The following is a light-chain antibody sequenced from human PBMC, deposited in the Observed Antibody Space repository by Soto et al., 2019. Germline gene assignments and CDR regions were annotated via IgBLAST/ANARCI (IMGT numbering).Light chain of an antibody. CDR3: QLYDTYFS. CDR1: QNINSW. V-gene: IGKV1-5*03. CDR2: KAY. Sequence: DIQMTQSPSTLSASVGDRVTITCRASQNINSWLAWYQQKPGKAPKLLIYKAYSLQSGVPSRYSGSESGKEFTLTISSVQPDDFATYYCQLYDTYFSFGQGTKLEIK. J-gene: IGKJ2*03.